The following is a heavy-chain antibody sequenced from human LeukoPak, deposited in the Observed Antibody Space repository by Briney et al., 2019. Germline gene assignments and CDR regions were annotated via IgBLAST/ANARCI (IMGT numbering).Heavy chain of an antibody. CDR1: GGSISSGDYY. D-gene: IGHD3-16*01. J-gene: IGHJ4*02. CDR3: ARVYAARLGPLFDY. V-gene: IGHV4-61*08. CDR2: IYYSGST. Sequence: SETLSLTCTVSGGSISSGDYYWSWIRQPPGKGLEWIGYIYYSGSTNYNPSLKRRVTISVDTSKNQFSLKLSSVTAADTAVYYCARVYAARLGPLFDYWGQGTLVTVSS.